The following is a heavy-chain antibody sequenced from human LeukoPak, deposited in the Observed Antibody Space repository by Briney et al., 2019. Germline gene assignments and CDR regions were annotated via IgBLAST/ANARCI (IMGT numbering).Heavy chain of an antibody. Sequence: GGSLRLSCAASGFIFSSYAMHWVRQAPGKGLEWVTVISYGGSTKYYADAVKGRFTISRDNSKNPRYLQMNSLRAEDTAVYYCAGRYYFDYWGQGTLVTVYS. J-gene: IGHJ4*02. CDR3: AGRYYFDY. CDR2: ISYGGSTK. CDR1: GFIFSSYA. D-gene: IGHD1-26*01. V-gene: IGHV3-30*01.